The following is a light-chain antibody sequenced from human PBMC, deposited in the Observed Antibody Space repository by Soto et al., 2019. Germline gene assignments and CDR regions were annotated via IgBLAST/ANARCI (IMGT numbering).Light chain of an antibody. J-gene: IGKJ4*01. CDR3: QQYGSSPLT. V-gene: IGKV3-20*01. CDR1: QSVSSSY. CDR2: GAS. Sequence: EIVLTQSPGTLSLSPGERATLSCRASQSVSSSYLAWYQQKPGQAPRLLIYGASSRSIGIPDRFSGSGSGADFTLTISRLEPEDLAVYYCQQYGSSPLTFGGGTKVEIK.